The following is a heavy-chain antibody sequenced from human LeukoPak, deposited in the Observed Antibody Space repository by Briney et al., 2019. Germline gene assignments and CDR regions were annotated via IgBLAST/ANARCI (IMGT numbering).Heavy chain of an antibody. D-gene: IGHD6-19*01. Sequence: SETLSLTCTVSGGPIGSYYWSWIRQPPGKGLEWIGYIYYSGSTNYNPSLKSRVTISVDTSKNQFPLKLSSVTAADTAVYYCASFAVAGPQGFDYWGQGTLVTVSS. CDR2: IYYSGST. CDR1: GGPIGSYY. J-gene: IGHJ4*02. CDR3: ASFAVAGPQGFDY. V-gene: IGHV4-59*01.